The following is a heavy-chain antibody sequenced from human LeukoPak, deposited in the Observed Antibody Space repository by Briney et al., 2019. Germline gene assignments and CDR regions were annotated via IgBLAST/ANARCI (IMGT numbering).Heavy chain of an antibody. D-gene: IGHD3-22*01. V-gene: IGHV4-39*07. Sequence: PSETLSLTCTVSGGSISSSSYYWGWIRQPPGKGLEWIGSIYYSGSTYYNPSLKSRVTISVDTSKNQFSLKLSSVTAADTAVYYCARAPIDSSGYRFDPWGQGTLVTVSS. CDR2: IYYSGST. J-gene: IGHJ5*02. CDR3: ARAPIDSSGYRFDP. CDR1: GGSISSSSYY.